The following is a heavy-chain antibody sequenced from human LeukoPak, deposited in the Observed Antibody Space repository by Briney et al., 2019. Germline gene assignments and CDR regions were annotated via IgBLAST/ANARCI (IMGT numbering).Heavy chain of an antibody. V-gene: IGHV4-59*01. CDR3: ARGPTVTTFPIDY. J-gene: IGHJ4*02. Sequence: SETLSLTCTVSGGYISSYYWSWIRQPPGKGLEWIGYIYYSGSTNYNPSLKSRVTISVDTSKNQFSLKLSSVTAADTAVYYCARGPTVTTFPIDYWGQGTLVTVSS. CDR1: GGYISSYY. CDR2: IYYSGST. D-gene: IGHD4-17*01.